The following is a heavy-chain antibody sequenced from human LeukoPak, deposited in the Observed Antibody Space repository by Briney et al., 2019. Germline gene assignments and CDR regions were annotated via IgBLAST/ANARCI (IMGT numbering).Heavy chain of an antibody. CDR2: IWYDGSNK. Sequence: GGSLRLSCAASGFTFSSYGMHWVRQAPGKGLEWVAVIWYDGSNKYYADSAKGRFTISRDNSKNTLYLQMNSLRAEDTAVYYCARGSVKQWLARDWFDPWGQGTLVTVSS. CDR1: GFTFSSYG. J-gene: IGHJ5*02. CDR3: ARGSVKQWLARDWFDP. D-gene: IGHD6-19*01. V-gene: IGHV3-33*01.